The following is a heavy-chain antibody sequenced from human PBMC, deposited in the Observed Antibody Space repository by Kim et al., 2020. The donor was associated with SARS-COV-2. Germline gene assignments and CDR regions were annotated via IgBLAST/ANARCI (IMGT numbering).Heavy chain of an antibody. Sequence: SETLSLTCAVYGGSFSGYHWSWICQPPGKGLEWIGEIYHSGSTNYNPSLKSRVTISVDTSKNQFSLKLSSVTAADTAVYYCARGRAGVVPSPILGIGPHYDYYAMDVWGQGTTVTVSS. CDR3: ARGRAGVVPSPILGIGPHYDYYAMDV. V-gene: IGHV4-34*01. J-gene: IGHJ6*02. CDR2: IYHSGST. D-gene: IGHD2-2*02. CDR1: GGSFSGYH.